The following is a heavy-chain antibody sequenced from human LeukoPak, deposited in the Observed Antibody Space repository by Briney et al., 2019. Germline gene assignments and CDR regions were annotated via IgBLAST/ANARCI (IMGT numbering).Heavy chain of an antibody. D-gene: IGHD4-17*01. V-gene: IGHV1-46*01. CDR3: ARDRAGYGDYRDAFDI. J-gene: IGHJ3*02. Sequence: ASVKVSCKASGYTFTSYYMHWVRQAPGQGLEWMGIINPSGGSTSYAQKFQGRVTMTRDTSTSTVCMELSSLRSEDTAVYYCARDRAGYGDYRDAFDIWGQGTMVTVSS. CDR2: INPSGGST. CDR1: GYTFTSYY.